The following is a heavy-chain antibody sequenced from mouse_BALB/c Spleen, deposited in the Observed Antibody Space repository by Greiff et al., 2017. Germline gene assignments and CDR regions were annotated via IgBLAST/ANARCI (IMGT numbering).Heavy chain of an antibody. CDR1: GYTFTSYW. J-gene: IGHJ3*01. CDR3: ARSRDYSFAY. CDR2: INPSTGYT. D-gene: IGHD1-1*01. Sequence: QVQLQQSGAELAKPGASVKMSCKASGYTFTSYWMHWVKQRPGQGLEWIGYINPSTGYTEYNQKFKDKATLTADKSSSTAYMQLSSLTSEDSAVYYCARSRDYSFAYWGQGTLVTVSA. V-gene: IGHV1-7*01.